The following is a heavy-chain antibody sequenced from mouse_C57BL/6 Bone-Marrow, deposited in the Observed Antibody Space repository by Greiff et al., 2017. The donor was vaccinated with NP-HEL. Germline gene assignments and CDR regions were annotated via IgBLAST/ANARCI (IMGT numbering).Heavy chain of an antibody. CDR2: IYPGSGNT. J-gene: IGHJ4*01. Sequence: VQLQQSGAELVRPGASVKLSCKASGYTFTDYYINWVKQRPGQGLEWIARIYPGSGNTYYNEKFKGKATLTAEKSSSTAYMQLSSLTSEDSAVYFCARFTTVSYAMDYWGQGTSVTVSS. V-gene: IGHV1-76*01. CDR1: GYTFTDYY. D-gene: IGHD1-1*01. CDR3: ARFTTVSYAMDY.